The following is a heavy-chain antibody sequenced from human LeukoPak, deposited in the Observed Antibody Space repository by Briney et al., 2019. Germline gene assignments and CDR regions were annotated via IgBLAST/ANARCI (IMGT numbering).Heavy chain of an antibody. CDR1: GGSFSGYY. Sequence: SETLSLTCAVYGGSFSGYYWSWIRQPPGKGLEWIGEINHSGSTNYNPSLKSRVTISVDTSKNQFSLKLSSVTAADTAVYYCARHTSASTYDIVVVPAAPPGWFDPWGQGTLVTVSS. CDR3: ARHTSASTYDIVVVPAAPPGWFDP. D-gene: IGHD2-2*01. CDR2: INHSGST. J-gene: IGHJ5*02. V-gene: IGHV4-34*01.